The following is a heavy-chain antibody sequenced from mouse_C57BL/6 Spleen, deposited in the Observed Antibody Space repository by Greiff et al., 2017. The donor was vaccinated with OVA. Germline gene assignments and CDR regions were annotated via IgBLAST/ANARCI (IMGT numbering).Heavy chain of an antibody. J-gene: IGHJ4*01. D-gene: IGHD1-1*01. CDR3: TRDKPNYDGSGPHAMDY. CDR1: GFTFSSYA. CDR2: ISSGGDYI. V-gene: IGHV5-9-1*02. Sequence: EVQLVESGAGLVKPGGSLKLSCAASGFTFSSYAMSWVRQTPEKRLEWVAYISSGGDYIYYAANVKGRFTLSRANARNTLYLQMSSLKSQDTTMYYCTRDKPNYDGSGPHAMDYWGQGTSVTVSS.